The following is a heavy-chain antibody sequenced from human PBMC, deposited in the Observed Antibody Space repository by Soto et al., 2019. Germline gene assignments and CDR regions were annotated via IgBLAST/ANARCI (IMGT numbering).Heavy chain of an antibody. J-gene: IGHJ5*02. D-gene: IGHD2-15*01. CDR2: ITGSGGLT. V-gene: IGHV3-23*01. CDR3: AKGSAKQSWYKATGQS. CDR1: GFTFSDYA. Sequence: GGSLRLSCAVTGFTFSDYAMTWVRQAPGKGLEWVSGITGSGGLTYYADVVKGRFTVSRDNSGNTLYLQMESLRADDTAVYYCAKGSAKQSWYKATGQSWGQGTQVTSPQ.